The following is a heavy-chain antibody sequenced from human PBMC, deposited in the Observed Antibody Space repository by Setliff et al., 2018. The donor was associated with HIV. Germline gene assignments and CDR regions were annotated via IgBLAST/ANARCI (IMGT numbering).Heavy chain of an antibody. CDR1: GFTFSTYW. D-gene: IGHD5-18*01. Sequence: GGSLRLSCAASGFTFSTYWMSWVRQAPGKGLEWMANIKQDGSEKYYVDSVKGRFTISRDNAKNSLYLQMNSLRAEDTAVYYCARVGTDMAIEGYYFDYWGQGTLVTVSS. J-gene: IGHJ4*02. CDR2: IKQDGSEK. V-gene: IGHV3-7*01. CDR3: ARVGTDMAIEGYYFDY.